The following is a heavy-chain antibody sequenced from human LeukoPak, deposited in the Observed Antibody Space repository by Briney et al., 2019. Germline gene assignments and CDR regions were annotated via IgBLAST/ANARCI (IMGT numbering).Heavy chain of an antibody. Sequence: VGALRLSYAASGFTLSEYVMSRVRLHPGAGREGAADISGSGGSTYYADSVKGRFSISRDNSKNTLYLQLDSLRAEDTAVYYCAKNHERGRYDSFDMWAQGSWVTVSS. V-gene: IGHV3-23*01. CDR3: AKNHERGRYDSFDM. CDR1: GFTLSEYV. J-gene: IGHJ3*02. CDR2: ISGSGGST. D-gene: IGHD3-16*02.